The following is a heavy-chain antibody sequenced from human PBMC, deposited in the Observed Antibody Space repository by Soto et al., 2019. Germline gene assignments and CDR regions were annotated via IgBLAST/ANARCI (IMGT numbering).Heavy chain of an antibody. CDR2: MNPNSGNT. CDR3: AMGAAVSSTPIDY. J-gene: IGHJ4*02. Sequence: ASVKVSCKASGYTFTSYGINWVRQATGQGLEWMGWMNPNSGNTGYAQKFQGRVTMTRNTSIGTAYMELSSLRSEDTAVYYCAMGAAVSSTPIDYWGQGTLVTVSS. CDR1: GYTFTSYG. D-gene: IGHD2-2*01. V-gene: IGHV1-8*01.